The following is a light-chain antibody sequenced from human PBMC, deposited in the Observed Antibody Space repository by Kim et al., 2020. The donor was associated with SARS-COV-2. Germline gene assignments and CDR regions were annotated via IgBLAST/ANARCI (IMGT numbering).Light chain of an antibody. CDR2: DAS. CDR1: QDISNY. CDR3: QKYDNLLIT. J-gene: IGKJ5*01. Sequence: DIQMTQSPSSLSASVGDRVTITCQASQDISNYLNCYQQKPGKAPKLLIYDASNLEAGVPSRFSGSGSGTDFTFTISSLQPEDIATYYCQKYDNLLITFGQGTRVEIK. V-gene: IGKV1-33*01.